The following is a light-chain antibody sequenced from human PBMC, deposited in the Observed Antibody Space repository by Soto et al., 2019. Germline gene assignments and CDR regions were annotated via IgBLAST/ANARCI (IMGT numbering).Light chain of an antibody. V-gene: IGKV3-15*01. CDR2: DTS. CDR3: QSYNNCPLT. CDR1: QGLGDT. J-gene: IGKJ4*02. Sequence: EVVMTQSPATLSVSPGEGVTLSCRASQGLGDTLAWYQHKPGQTPRLLSYDTSTRATGVPARFSGSRSGTVFTLTINSLPSEAFAFYYCQSYNNCPLTFGGGTKVESK.